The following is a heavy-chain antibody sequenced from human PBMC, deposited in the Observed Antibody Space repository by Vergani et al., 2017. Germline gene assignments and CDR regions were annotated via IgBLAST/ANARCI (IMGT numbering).Heavy chain of an antibody. CDR3: ARGGLRYSSSHRWEYHD. CDR1: GGSFSGYY. D-gene: IGHD6-13*01. Sequence: QVQLQQWGAGLLKHSETLSLTCAVYGGSFSGYYWSWIRQPPGKGLEWIGEINHSGSTNSNPSLKSLVTISVDTSKNHFSLELSSVTAADTAVSYCARGGLRYSSSHRWEYHDWGQGTLVTVSS. V-gene: IGHV4-34*01. J-gene: IGHJ4*02. CDR2: INHSGST.